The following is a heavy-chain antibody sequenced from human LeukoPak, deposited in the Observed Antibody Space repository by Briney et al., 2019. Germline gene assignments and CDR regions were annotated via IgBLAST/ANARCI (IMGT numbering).Heavy chain of an antibody. J-gene: IGHJ4*02. CDR3: ARTLLNWGLNN. Sequence: TGGSLRLSCAASGFTFSTYWMSWVRQAPGKGLEWVANIKQDGSEKYYVDSVKGRFTISRDNANNALYLQMNSLRVEDTAVYYCARTLLNWGLNNWSQGTLVTVSS. CDR1: GFTFSTYW. V-gene: IGHV3-7*05. CDR2: IKQDGSEK. D-gene: IGHD7-27*01.